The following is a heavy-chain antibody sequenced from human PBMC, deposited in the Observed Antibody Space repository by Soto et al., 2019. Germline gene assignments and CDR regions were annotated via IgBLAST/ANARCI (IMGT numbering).Heavy chain of an antibody. V-gene: IGHV3-30-3*01. CDR1: GFTFSRIA. J-gene: IGHJ4*02. CDR3: ARPTVGTFFHALDH. Sequence: QVQLVESGGGVVQPGRSLTLSCAASGFTFSRIAMHWVRQAPGKGLEWVAVISSDGSSKLYADSVKGRFIVTRDNPKNTLYLQMSSVLVDYTAVYYCARPTVGTFFHALDHWGQGDLVSVSS. D-gene: IGHD4-17*01. CDR2: ISSDGSSK.